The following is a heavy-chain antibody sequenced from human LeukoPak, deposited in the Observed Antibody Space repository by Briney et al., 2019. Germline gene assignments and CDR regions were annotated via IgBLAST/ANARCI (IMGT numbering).Heavy chain of an antibody. V-gene: IGHV4-59*01. J-gene: IGHJ6*03. CDR1: GGSISSYY. Sequence: SETLSLTCTVSGGSISSYYWSWIRQPPGKGLEWIGYIYYSGSTNYNPSLKSRVTISVETSKNEFSLKRRSVTAADTAVYYCARGLRGYPYGYVRGELYHYRDVGGKGTRVTIPS. CDR2: IYYSGST. D-gene: IGHD5-18*01. CDR3: ARGLRGYPYGYVRGELYHYRDV.